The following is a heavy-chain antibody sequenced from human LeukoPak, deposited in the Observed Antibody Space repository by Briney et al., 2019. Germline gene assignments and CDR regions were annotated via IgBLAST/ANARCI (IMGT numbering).Heavy chain of an antibody. CDR3: AKASLSGYDIYYFDY. CDR2: ISWNSGSI. V-gene: IGHV3-9*01. CDR1: GFTFVDYA. Sequence: LPGRSLRLSCAASGFTFVDYAMQWVRQAPGKGLGWVSGISWNSGSIGYADSVKGRFTISRDNAKNSLYLQMNSLRAEDTALYYCAKASLSGYDIYYFDYWGQGTLVTVSS. D-gene: IGHD5-12*01. J-gene: IGHJ4*02.